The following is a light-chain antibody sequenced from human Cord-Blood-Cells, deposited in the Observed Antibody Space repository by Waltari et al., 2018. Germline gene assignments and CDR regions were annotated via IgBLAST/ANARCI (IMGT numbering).Light chain of an antibody. CDR1: QSISSW. Sequence: DIHMTQSPSTLPASVGDRVTITCRASQSISSWLAWYQQKPGKAPKLLIYDASSLESGVPARFSGSGSGTEFTLTISSLQPDDFATYYCQQYNSYLYTFGQGTKLEIK. CDR2: DAS. CDR3: QQYNSYLYT. V-gene: IGKV1-5*01. J-gene: IGKJ2*01.